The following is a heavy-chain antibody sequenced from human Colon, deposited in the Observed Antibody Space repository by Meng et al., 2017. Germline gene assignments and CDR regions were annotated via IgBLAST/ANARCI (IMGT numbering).Heavy chain of an antibody. CDR3: AREVVVAGTRNWLDP. D-gene: IGHD6-19*01. CDR1: GGSISSSDG. J-gene: IGHJ5*02. CDR2: TYQNGRP. V-gene: IGHV4-4*02. Sequence: PVAAQGVWHPAEPLPILCTVSGGSISSSDGGSWVRKTPGKGLEWIGETYQNGRPNYTPSLKSRVTISVDKSKNQFSLNMTSVTAADTAVYYCAREVVVAGTRNWLDPWGQGILVTVSS.